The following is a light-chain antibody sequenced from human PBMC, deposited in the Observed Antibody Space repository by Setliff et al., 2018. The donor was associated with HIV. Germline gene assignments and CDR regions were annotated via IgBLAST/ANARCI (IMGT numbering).Light chain of an antibody. CDR3: SSYTFSSTPYV. Sequence: QSALAQPASVSGSPGQSITISCTGTRSDVGAYNYVSWYQQHPGKAPKLMIYEVSNRPSWVSNRFSGSKSGNTASLTISGLQAEDEADYYCSSYTFSSTPYVFGTGTKVTVL. J-gene: IGLJ1*01. CDR2: EVS. V-gene: IGLV2-14*01. CDR1: RSDVGAYNY.